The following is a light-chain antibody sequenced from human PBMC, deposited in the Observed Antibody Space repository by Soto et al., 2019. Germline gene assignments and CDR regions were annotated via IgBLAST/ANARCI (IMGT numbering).Light chain of an antibody. CDR2: EVT. V-gene: IGLV2-8*01. J-gene: IGLJ2*01. Sequence: QSVLTQPPSASGCPGQSVTISCTGTSSDVGGDEYVSWYQQHPGKAPKLIIYEVTKRPSGVPRHFSGSKSGNTASLTVSGLQAEDEADYYCSSYAGSNTLLFGGGTKVTVL. CDR3: SSYAGSNTLL. CDR1: SSDVGGDEY.